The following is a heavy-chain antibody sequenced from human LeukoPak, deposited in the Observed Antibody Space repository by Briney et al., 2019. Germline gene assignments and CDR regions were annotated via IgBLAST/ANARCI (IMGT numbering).Heavy chain of an antibody. D-gene: IGHD1-26*01. CDR2: ISSSGTTI. CDR3: ARGSGSYRNDY. Sequence: GGSLRLSCVASEFTFSTYWMSWVRQAPGKGLEWVSYISSSGTTIYYADSVKGRFTISRDNAKNSLYLQMNSLRAEDTAVYYCARGSGSYRNDYWGQGTLVTVSS. CDR1: EFTFSTYW. J-gene: IGHJ4*02. V-gene: IGHV3-48*04.